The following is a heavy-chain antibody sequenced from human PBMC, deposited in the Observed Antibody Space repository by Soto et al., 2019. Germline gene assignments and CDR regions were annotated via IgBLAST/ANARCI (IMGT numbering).Heavy chain of an antibody. D-gene: IGHD2-21*02. J-gene: IGHJ4*02. CDR1: GGTFSSYT. CDR3: ARDKGLRGDPQPIDY. Sequence: SVKVSCKASGGTFSSYTISWVRQAPGQGLEWMGRIIPILGIANYAQKFQGRVTITADKSTSTAYMELSSLRSEDTAVYYCARDKGLRGDPQPIDYWGQGTLVTVS. CDR2: IIPILGIA. V-gene: IGHV1-69*04.